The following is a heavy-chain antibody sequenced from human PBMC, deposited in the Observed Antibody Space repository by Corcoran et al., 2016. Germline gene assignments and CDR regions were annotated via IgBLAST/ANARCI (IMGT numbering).Heavy chain of an antibody. CDR2: IRSKAYGGTT. Sequence: EVQLVESGGGLVKPGRSLRLSCTASGFTFGDYAMSWFRQAPGKGLEWVGFIRSKAYGGTTEYAASVKGRFTISRDDSKSIAYLQMNSLKTEDTAVYYCGTSGGDAFDIWGQGTMVTVSS. D-gene: IGHD3-10*01. V-gene: IGHV3-49*05. CDR3: GTSGGDAFDI. CDR1: GFTFGDYA. J-gene: IGHJ3*02.